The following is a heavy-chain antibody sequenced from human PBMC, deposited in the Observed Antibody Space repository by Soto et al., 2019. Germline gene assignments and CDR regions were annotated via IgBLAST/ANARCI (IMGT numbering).Heavy chain of an antibody. CDR2: ISAYNGNT. CDR1: GYTFTSYG. V-gene: IGHV1-18*01. J-gene: IGHJ3*02. CDR3: ASHYYDSSGYVPSKERDAFDI. D-gene: IGHD3-22*01. Sequence: QVQLVQSGAEVKKPGASVKVSCKASGYTFTSYGISWVRQAPGQGLEWMGWISAYNGNTNYAQKLQGRVTMTTDTSTITAYMELRSLRSDDTAVYYCASHYYDSSGYVPSKERDAFDIWGQGTMVTVSS.